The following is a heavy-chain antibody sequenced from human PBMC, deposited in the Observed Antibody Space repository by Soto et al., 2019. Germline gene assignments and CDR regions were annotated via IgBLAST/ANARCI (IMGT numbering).Heavy chain of an antibody. CDR1: GGSISSYY. J-gene: IGHJ4*02. CDR2: IYYSGST. D-gene: IGHD6-13*01. V-gene: IGHV4-59*01. Sequence: QVQLQESGPGLVKPSETLSLTCTVSGGSISSYYWSWIRQPPGKGLEWIGYIYYSGSTNYNPPLKSRVTISVNTSKNQFSLKLSSVTAADTAVYYCARGLGYSSSWYGGFFDYWGQGTLVTVSS. CDR3: ARGLGYSSSWYGGFFDY.